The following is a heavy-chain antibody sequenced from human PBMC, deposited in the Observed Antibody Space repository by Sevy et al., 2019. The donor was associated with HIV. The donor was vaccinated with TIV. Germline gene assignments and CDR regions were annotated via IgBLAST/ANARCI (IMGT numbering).Heavy chain of an antibody. CDR1: QFNFDTYA. Sequence: GGSLRLSCVASQFNFDTYAIHWVRQAPGKGLEWVAMIWYDGSSKDYAESVKGRFAISRDNSQNTAFLQMNSRRAEDTGVYYCATNMVHAGAYDSYFNFWGQGSLLTVSS. CDR2: IWYDGSSK. CDR3: ATNMVHAGAYDSYFNF. J-gene: IGHJ4*02. D-gene: IGHD3-10*01. V-gene: IGHV3-33*01.